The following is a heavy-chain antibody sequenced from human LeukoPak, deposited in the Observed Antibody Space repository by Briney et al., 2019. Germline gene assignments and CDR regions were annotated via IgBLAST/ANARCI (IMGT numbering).Heavy chain of an antibody. D-gene: IGHD3-22*01. CDR1: GFTFSSYS. J-gene: IGHJ4*02. V-gene: IGHV3-21*01. CDR2: ISSSSSYI. CDR3: AREYYYDSSGYYEDFDY. Sequence: GRSLRLSCAASGFTFSSYSMNWVRQAPGKGLEWVSSISSSSSYIYYADSVKGRFTISRDNAKNSLYLQMNSLRAEDTAVYYCAREYYYDSSGYYEDFDYWDQGTLVTVSS.